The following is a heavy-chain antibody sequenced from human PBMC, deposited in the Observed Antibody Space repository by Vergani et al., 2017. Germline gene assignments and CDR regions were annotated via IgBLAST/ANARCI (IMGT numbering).Heavy chain of an antibody. CDR2: INPTTGNP. Sequence: QEQLVQSGSELKKPGASVKVSCKASGYSFNNYAIHWVRQAPGQGLEWMGWINPTTGNPTYARAFTGRFVFSLDTSISTAYLQIGSLKAEDTAVYFCARAKWGRLAVGATDSWGQGTLLTVSS. D-gene: IGHD6-19*01. CDR3: ARAKWGRLAVGATDS. V-gene: IGHV7-4-1*01. J-gene: IGHJ4*02. CDR1: GYSFNNYA.